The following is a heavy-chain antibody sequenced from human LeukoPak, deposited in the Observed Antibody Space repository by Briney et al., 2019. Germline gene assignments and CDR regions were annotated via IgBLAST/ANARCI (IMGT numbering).Heavy chain of an antibody. J-gene: IGHJ4*02. Sequence: TSLKISCKASGYTFTSYGVSWVRQAPAQGIEWMGLVSGNNSDTNYAQKIQGRVTMTTYPSTSTDYMELRSLPSDDTAVYYCARDRHSGYASSWYEYWGQGTLVTVSS. CDR1: GYTFTSYG. D-gene: IGHD6-13*01. CDR3: ARDRHSGYASSWYEY. CDR2: VSGNNSDT. V-gene: IGHV1-18*01.